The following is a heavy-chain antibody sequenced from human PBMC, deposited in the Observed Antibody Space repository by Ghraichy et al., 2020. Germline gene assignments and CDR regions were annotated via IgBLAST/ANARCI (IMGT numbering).Heavy chain of an antibody. Sequence: GGSLRLSCAASGFTFDDYTMHWVRQAPGKGLEWVSLISWDGGSTYYADSVKGRFTISRDNSKNSLYLQMNSLRTEDTALYYCAKNGCSSTSCYAGGYYYYYMDVWGKGTTVTVSS. V-gene: IGHV3-43*01. J-gene: IGHJ6*03. CDR3: AKNGCSSTSCYAGGYYYYYMDV. D-gene: IGHD2-2*01. CDR1: GFTFDDYT. CDR2: ISWDGGST.